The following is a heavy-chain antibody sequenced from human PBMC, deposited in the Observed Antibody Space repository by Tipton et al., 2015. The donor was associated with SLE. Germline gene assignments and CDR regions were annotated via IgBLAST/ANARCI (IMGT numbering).Heavy chain of an antibody. CDR2: THYSGSS. CDR3: AVYAGFYQYYTDV. Sequence: TLSLTCSVSGGFISGYYWAWIRQPPGKGLEWIGYTHYSGSSSYNPSLKSRVILSVDMSKNQISLKLSSVTAADTAVYFCAVYAGFYQYYTDVWGKGTTVTVSS. CDR1: GGFISGYY. D-gene: IGHD2-8*01. V-gene: IGHV4-59*01. J-gene: IGHJ6*03.